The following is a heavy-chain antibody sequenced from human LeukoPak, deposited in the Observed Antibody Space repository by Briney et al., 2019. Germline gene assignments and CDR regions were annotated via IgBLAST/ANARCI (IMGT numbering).Heavy chain of an antibody. Sequence: GESLKISCKGSGYSFTSYWIGWVRQMPGKGLEWMEIIYPGDSDTRYSPSFQGQVTISADKSISTAYLQWSSLKASDTAMYYCARLDKAAAGIEYFQHWGQGTLVTVSS. V-gene: IGHV5-51*01. CDR2: IYPGDSDT. CDR1: GYSFTSYW. CDR3: ARLDKAAAGIEYFQH. D-gene: IGHD6-13*01. J-gene: IGHJ1*01.